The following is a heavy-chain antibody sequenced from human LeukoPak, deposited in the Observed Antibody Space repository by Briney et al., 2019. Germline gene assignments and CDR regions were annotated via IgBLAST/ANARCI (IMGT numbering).Heavy chain of an antibody. Sequence: PGGSLRLSCAASGFTFSSYSMNWVRQAPGKGLEWVSSISSSGSYIYYADSVKGRFTISRDNAKNSLYLQMNSLRAEDTAVYYCARDRDGSGSYYNVATGWFDPWGQGTLVTVSP. CDR1: GFTFSSYS. V-gene: IGHV3-21*01. D-gene: IGHD3-10*01. CDR3: ARDRDGSGSYYNVATGWFDP. CDR2: ISSSGSYI. J-gene: IGHJ5*02.